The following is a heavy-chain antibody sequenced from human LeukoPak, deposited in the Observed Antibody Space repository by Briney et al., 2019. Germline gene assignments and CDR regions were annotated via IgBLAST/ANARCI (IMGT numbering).Heavy chain of an antibody. CDR3: ATPLYSSSWPSFDY. CDR2: IIPIFGTA. CDR1: GGTFSSYA. J-gene: IGHJ4*02. V-gene: IGHV1-69*05. Sequence: SVKVSCKASGGTFSSYAISWVRQAPGQGLEWMGRIIPIFGTANYARKFQGRVTITTDESTSTAHMELSSLRSEDTAVYYCATPLYSSSWPSFDYWGQGTLVTVSS. D-gene: IGHD6-13*01.